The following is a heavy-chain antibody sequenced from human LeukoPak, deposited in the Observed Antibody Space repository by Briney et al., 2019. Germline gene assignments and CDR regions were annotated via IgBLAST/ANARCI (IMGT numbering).Heavy chain of an antibody. CDR2: IYPGDSDT. J-gene: IGHJ4*02. D-gene: IGHD3-16*01. CDR3: ARAITFRIVSPPDY. V-gene: IGHV5-51*01. CDR1: GYRFSTYW. Sequence: GESLKISCKASGYRFSTYWIGWVRQKPGKGMEWMGVIYPGDSDTRYSPSFRGQVTISADKSISTTYLQWTSLKASDTAMYYCARAITFRIVSPPDYWGQGTLVTVSS.